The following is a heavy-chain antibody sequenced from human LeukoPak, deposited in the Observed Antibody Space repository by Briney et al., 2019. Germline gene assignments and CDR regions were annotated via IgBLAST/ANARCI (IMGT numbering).Heavy chain of an antibody. CDR1: GGTFSSYT. D-gene: IGHD2-15*01. V-gene: IGHV1-2*06. CDR2: INSSSGGT. J-gene: IGHJ5*02. CDR3: ARGYCSGGSCYSVENWFDP. Sequence: ASVKVSCKASGGTFSSYTISWVRQAPGQGLEWMGRINSSSGGTDYAQKFQGRVTMTRDTSISTAYMELSRLRSDDTAMYYCARGYCSGGSCYSVENWFDPWGQGTLVTVSS.